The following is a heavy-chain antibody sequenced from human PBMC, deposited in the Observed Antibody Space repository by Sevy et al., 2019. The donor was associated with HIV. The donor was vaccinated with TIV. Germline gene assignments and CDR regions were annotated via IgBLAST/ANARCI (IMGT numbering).Heavy chain of an antibody. CDR3: AAVAVAGLMRYYGMDV. CDR2: ISYDGSNK. CDR1: GFTFSSYA. Sequence: GGSLRLSCAASGFTFSSYAMHWVRQAPGKGLEWVAVISYDGSNKYYADSVKGRFTISRDTSKNTLYLQMNSLRAEDTAVYYCAAVAVAGLMRYYGMDVWGQGTTVTVSS. V-gene: IGHV3-30*04. D-gene: IGHD6-19*01. J-gene: IGHJ6*02.